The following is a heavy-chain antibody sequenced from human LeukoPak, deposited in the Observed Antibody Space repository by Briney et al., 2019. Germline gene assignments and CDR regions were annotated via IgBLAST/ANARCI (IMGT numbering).Heavy chain of an antibody. CDR2: IHSSGST. Sequence: SETLSLTCTVSGGSISNYYWSWLRQSAGKGLEWIGRIHSSGSTNFNPSLRSRVTMSADTSKHQFSLWLTSMTAADTALYCCARGIATITQDSFDVWGLGTMVTVSS. CDR3: ARGIATITQDSFDV. D-gene: IGHD1-26*01. J-gene: IGHJ3*01. CDR1: GGSISNYY. V-gene: IGHV4-4*07.